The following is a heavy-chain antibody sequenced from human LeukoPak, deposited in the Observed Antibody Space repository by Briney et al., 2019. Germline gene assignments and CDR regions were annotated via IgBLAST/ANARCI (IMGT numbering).Heavy chain of an antibody. D-gene: IGHD3-9*01. Sequence: SVKVSCKALGYTFPDYFMHWVRQAPGQGLEWMGGIIPIFGTANYAQKFQGRVTITADESTSTAYMELSSLRSEDTAVYYCARGEHSGILTGRHSYYYYYGMDVWGQGTTVTVSS. CDR3: ARGEHSGILTGRHSYYYYYGMDV. V-gene: IGHV1-69*13. CDR2: IIPIFGTA. CDR1: GYTFPDYF. J-gene: IGHJ6*02.